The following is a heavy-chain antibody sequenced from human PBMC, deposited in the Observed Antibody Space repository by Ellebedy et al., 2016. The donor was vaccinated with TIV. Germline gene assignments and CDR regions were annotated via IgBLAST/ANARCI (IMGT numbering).Heavy chain of an antibody. CDR3: ARAPGVVVPAATRENAFDI. CDR1: GYTFTSYY. V-gene: IGHV1-46*01. Sequence: ASVKVSXXASGYTFTSYYMHWVRQAPGQGLEWMGIINPSGGSTSYAQKFQGRVTMTRDTSTSTVYMELSSLRSEDTAVYYCARAPGVVVPAATRENAFDIWGQGTMVTVSS. D-gene: IGHD2-2*01. J-gene: IGHJ3*02. CDR2: INPSGGST.